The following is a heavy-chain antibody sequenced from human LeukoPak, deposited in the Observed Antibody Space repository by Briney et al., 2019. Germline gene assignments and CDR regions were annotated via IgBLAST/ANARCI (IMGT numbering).Heavy chain of an antibody. D-gene: IGHD3-10*01. Sequence: GGSLRLSCAASGFTFSSYAMHWVRQAPGKGLEWVAVISYDGSNKYYADSVKGRFTISRDNAKNSLYLQMNSLRAEDTAVYYCTRASPYGSGSYYIPDYWGQGTLVTVSS. CDR3: TRASPYGSGSYYIPDY. V-gene: IGHV3-30*04. CDR1: GFTFSSYA. J-gene: IGHJ4*02. CDR2: ISYDGSNK.